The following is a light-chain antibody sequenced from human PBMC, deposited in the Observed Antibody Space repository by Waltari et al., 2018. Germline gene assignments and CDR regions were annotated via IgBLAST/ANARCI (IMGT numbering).Light chain of an antibody. CDR2: DAS. CDR1: ASVRSY. CDR3: QQYDNWPPVT. Sequence: EIVLTQSPATLSLSPGEGATLSCRASASVRSYLAWYHQKPGQAPRLLIYDASNMASGIPARFSGSGSGTDFSLSISSLEPEDFAVYYCQQYDNWPPVTFGGGTRVAIK. V-gene: IGKV3-11*01. J-gene: IGKJ4*01.